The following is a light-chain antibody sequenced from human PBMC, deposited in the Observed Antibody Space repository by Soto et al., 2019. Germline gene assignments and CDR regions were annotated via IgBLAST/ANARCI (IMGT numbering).Light chain of an antibody. Sequence: QSVLTQPPSASGTPGQRVTISCSGSSSNIGSNTVNWYQQLPGTAPKLLIYSNNQRHSGVPDRVSGSKSGTSASLAISGLQSEDEADYYCAAWDDSLNGVVFGGGTKLTVL. CDR1: SSNIGSNT. CDR3: AAWDDSLNGVV. J-gene: IGLJ2*01. V-gene: IGLV1-44*01. CDR2: SNN.